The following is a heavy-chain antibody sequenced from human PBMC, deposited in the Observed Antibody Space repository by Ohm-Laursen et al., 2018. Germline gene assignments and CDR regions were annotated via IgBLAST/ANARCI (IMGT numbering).Heavy chain of an antibody. D-gene: IGHD3-3*01. V-gene: IGHV2-5*02. J-gene: IGHJ3*02. Sequence: TQTLTLTCTFSGLSLSTSGVGVAWIRQPPGKALEWLGKIFWDDDTRYSPSLEPRPSITKGTSRSQVVLSMTNMHPVDTGTYFCAHNSIFGVATKHTLDTWGPGTLVTVSS. CDR1: GLSLSTSGVG. CDR2: IFWDDDT. CDR3: AHNSIFGVATKHTLDT.